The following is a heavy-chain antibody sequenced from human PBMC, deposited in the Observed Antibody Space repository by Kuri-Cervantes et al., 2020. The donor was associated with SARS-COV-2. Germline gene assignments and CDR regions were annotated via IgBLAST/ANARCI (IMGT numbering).Heavy chain of an antibody. CDR1: GYTLNTFG. CDR2: SSAYSDDT. J-gene: IGHJ4*02. D-gene: IGHD2-8*01. Sequence: ASAKISSKASGYTLNTFGITWVRQAPGQGLEWMGRSSAYSDDTSSAEKFKGRVTMTQDTSTNTAYMEITDVRSDDTAIYFCARVSSMYLPTYYFDFWGQGSLVTVSS. V-gene: IGHV1-18*01. CDR3: ARVSSMYLPTYYFDF.